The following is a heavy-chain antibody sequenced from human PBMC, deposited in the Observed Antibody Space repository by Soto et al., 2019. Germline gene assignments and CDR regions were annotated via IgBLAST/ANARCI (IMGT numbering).Heavy chain of an antibody. CDR1: GFSISRHT. V-gene: IGHV3-64*07. CDR3: ARDNACVQFDI. J-gene: IGHJ4*02. D-gene: IGHD1-1*01. Sequence: EEHLVESGGGLVQPGGSLRLSCAASGFSISRHTMHWVRQAPGRGLEYVSSMTGNGDNIYYAESVRGRFTISRDNSKNTLYLQMGILRVDDMAIYYCARDNACVQFDIWGQGALVTVSS. CDR2: MTGNGDNI.